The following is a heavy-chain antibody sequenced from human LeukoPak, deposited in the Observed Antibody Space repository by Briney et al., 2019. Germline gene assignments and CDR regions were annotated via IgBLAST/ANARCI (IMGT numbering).Heavy chain of an antibody. Sequence: GGSLRLSCVASGFTFSSYSMNWVRQAPGKGLEWVSSISSSNNTIYYTDSMKGRFTISRDNAKNSLYLQMSSLRAEDTAVYYCARDYYGDYYFDYWGQGTLVTVSS. CDR1: GFTFSSYS. CDR3: ARDYYGDYYFDY. J-gene: IGHJ4*02. V-gene: IGHV3-21*01. CDR2: ISSSNNTI. D-gene: IGHD4-17*01.